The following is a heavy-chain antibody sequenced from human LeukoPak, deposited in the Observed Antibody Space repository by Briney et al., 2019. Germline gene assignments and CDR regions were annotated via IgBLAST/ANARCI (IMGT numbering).Heavy chain of an antibody. V-gene: IGHV4-59*01. D-gene: IGHD6-19*01. CDR1: GGSISRYY. CDR3: GRSLSSAWYYFAY. CDR2: VDYSGST. Sequence: SETLSLTCTVSGGSISRYYWSWIRQPPGKGLEWIGYVDYSGSTNYSPSLKSRVTISLDTSKHQFSLKLTSVTAADTAVYYCGRSLSSAWYYFAYWGQGTLVTVSS. J-gene: IGHJ4*02.